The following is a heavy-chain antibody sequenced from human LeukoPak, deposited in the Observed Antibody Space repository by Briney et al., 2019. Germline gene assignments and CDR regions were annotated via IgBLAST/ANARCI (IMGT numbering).Heavy chain of an antibody. Sequence: ASVKVSCKASGYTFTGYYMHWVRQAPGQGLEWMGWISAYNGNTNYAQKLQGRVTMTTDTSTSTAYMELRSLRSDDTAVYYCARVNAYYDSSGPDYWGQGTLVTVSS. D-gene: IGHD3-22*01. CDR3: ARVNAYYDSSGPDY. J-gene: IGHJ4*02. V-gene: IGHV1-18*04. CDR1: GYTFTGYY. CDR2: ISAYNGNT.